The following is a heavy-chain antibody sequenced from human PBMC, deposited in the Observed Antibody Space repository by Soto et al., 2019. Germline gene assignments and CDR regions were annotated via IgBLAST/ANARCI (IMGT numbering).Heavy chain of an antibody. CDR3: VKGEYYYDSSGHYPFDY. Sequence: HPGGSLRLSCSASGFTFSSYAMHWVRQAPGKGLEYVSSISTNGGSTHYADSVKGRFTISRDNSKNTQYLQMSSLRADDTAVYYCVKGEYYYDSSGHYPFDYWGQGTLVTVSS. D-gene: IGHD3-22*01. V-gene: IGHV3-64D*06. CDR2: ISTNGGST. CDR1: GFTFSSYA. J-gene: IGHJ4*02.